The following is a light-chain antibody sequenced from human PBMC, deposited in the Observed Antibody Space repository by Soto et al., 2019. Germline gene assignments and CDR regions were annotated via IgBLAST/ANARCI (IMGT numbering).Light chain of an antibody. CDR1: SSDVGGYNY. V-gene: IGLV2-14*01. CDR2: AIS. J-gene: IGLJ3*02. Sequence: QSALTQPASVSGSPGQSITISCTGTSSDVGGYNYVSWYQHHPGKAPRLMTYAISNRPSGVSSRFSGSKSGNTASLTISGLPAEDEADYYCRSYTSSSTWVFGGGTKLTVL. CDR3: RSYTSSSTWV.